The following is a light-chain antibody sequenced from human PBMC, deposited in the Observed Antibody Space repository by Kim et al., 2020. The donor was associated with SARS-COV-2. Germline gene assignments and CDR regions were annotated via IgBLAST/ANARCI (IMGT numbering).Light chain of an antibody. CDR2: KDR. CDR1: RWGGKY. J-gene: IGLJ1*01. Sequence: SPGQKARFPGSGVRWGGKYACGSKQNPGQSPVLFIYKDRPRPLGIPERFSGSSTGNTATLTISGTQAMDEADYYFRAWDSSTYVFGNGTKFTVL. V-gene: IGLV3-1*01. CDR3: RAWDSSTYV.